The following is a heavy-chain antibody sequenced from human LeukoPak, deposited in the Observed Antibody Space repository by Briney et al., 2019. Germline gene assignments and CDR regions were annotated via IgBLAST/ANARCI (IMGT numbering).Heavy chain of an antibody. J-gene: IGHJ3*02. Sequence: GGSLRLSCTASGFTFGDYAMSWVRQVPGKGLEWVSAISGSGGSTYYADSVKGRFTISRDNSKNTLYLQMNSLRAEDTAVYYCAGGYYDSSGYIRGFAFDIWGQGTMVTVSS. CDR3: AGGYYDSSGYIRGFAFDI. CDR2: ISGSGGST. V-gene: IGHV3-23*01. D-gene: IGHD3-22*01. CDR1: GFTFGDYA.